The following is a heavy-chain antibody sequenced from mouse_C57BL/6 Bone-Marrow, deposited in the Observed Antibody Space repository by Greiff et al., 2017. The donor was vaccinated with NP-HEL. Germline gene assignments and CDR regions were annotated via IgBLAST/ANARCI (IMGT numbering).Heavy chain of an antibody. V-gene: IGHV14-2*01. J-gene: IGHJ3*01. Sequence: EVQLQQSGAELVKPGASVKLSCTASGFNFTDYYMHWVKQRTEQGLEWIGRIDPEDGDTKYAPKFQGKATITADTSSNTAYLQLSSLTSEDTAVYYSARAGSSYPCAYWGQGTLVTVSA. CDR2: IDPEDGDT. CDR1: GFNFTDYY. CDR3: ARAGSSYPCAY. D-gene: IGHD1-1*01.